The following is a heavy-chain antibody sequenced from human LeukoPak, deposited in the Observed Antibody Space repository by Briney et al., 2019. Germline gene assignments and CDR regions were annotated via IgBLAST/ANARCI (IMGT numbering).Heavy chain of an antibody. CDR2: ISGSGGST. CDR1: GFTYSSYA. D-gene: IGHD3-22*01. Sequence: PGGSLRLSCAASGFTYSSYAMSWVRQAPGKGLEWVSAISGSGGSTYYADSVKGRFTISRDNSKNTLYLQMNSLRAEDTAVYHCAKDSSLYDGSGNPKLDVFDIWGQGTTVIVSS. V-gene: IGHV3-23*01. J-gene: IGHJ3*02. CDR3: AKDSSLYDGSGNPKLDVFDI.